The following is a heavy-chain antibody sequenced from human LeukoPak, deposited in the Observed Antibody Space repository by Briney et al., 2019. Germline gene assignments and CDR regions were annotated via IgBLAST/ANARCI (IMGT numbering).Heavy chain of an antibody. J-gene: IGHJ4*02. V-gene: IGHV1-69*13. CDR2: IIPIFGTA. CDR1: GGTFSIYA. Sequence: ASVKVSCKASGGTFSIYAISWVRQAPGQGLEWMGGIIPIFGTANYAQKFQGRVTITADESTSTAYMELSSLRSEDTAVYYCARIAAAAPFDYWGQGTLVTVSS. D-gene: IGHD6-13*01. CDR3: ARIAAAAPFDY.